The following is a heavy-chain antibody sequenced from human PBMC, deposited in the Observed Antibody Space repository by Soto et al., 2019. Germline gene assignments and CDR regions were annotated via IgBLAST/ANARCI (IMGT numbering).Heavy chain of an antibody. CDR3: AEWLVLDA. J-gene: IGHJ5*02. Sequence: GSLRLSCAASGFTFSSYGMHWVRQAPGKGLEWVAVISFDGSNKFYADSVKGRFTISRDNSKNTLYLQMNSPRGEDTAVYYCAEWLVLDAWGPGT. CDR2: ISFDGSNK. V-gene: IGHV3-30*03. D-gene: IGHD6-19*01. CDR1: GFTFSSYG.